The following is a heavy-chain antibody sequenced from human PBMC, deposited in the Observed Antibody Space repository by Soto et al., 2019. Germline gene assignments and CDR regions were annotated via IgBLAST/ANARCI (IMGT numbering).Heavy chain of an antibody. Sequence: PGGSLRLSCSTSGFTFSSCAMHWARQSPGKGLEYISGVGGNGDPPFYTDSVKGRFTISRDNSKNTVYLQMSSLSADDAAVYYCVKSRGGNNFDFFDWGQGTLVTVSS. CDR3: VKSRGGNNFDFFD. J-gene: IGHJ4*02. CDR1: GFTFSSCA. CDR2: VGGNGDPP. D-gene: IGHD2-15*01. V-gene: IGHV3-64D*06.